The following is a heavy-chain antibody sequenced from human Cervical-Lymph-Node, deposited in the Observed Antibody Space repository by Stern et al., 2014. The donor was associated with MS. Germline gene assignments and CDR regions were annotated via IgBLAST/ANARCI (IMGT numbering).Heavy chain of an antibody. V-gene: IGHV1-69*01. J-gene: IGHJ5*02. CDR1: GGSFKSYA. D-gene: IGHD3-10*01. CDR2: IVPMCAKA. CDR3: ARERSIHYPAFAP. Sequence: VQLVESGAEVKKPGSSVRVSCKASGGSFKSYAFNWLRQAPGQGLEWMGDIVPMCAKAKYAQKFQGRVTVTADEATNTVYMELSFLTSEDTAVYYCARERSIHYPAFAPWGQGTLVTVSS.